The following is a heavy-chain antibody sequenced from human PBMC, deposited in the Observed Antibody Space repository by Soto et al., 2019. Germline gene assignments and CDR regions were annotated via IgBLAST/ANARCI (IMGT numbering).Heavy chain of an antibody. Sequence: SETLSLTCTVSVGSVSSATYYWNWIRQPPGKGLEWIGSVYYSGTPNYNPSLKSRVTISMDTSYNRLSLKLRSVTAADTAVYYCARDLYLRTGPWGMDVWGQGTTVTVS. V-gene: IGHV4-61*01. J-gene: IGHJ6*02. D-gene: IGHD3-9*01. CDR3: ARDLYLRTGPWGMDV. CDR2: VYYSGTP. CDR1: VGSVSSATYY.